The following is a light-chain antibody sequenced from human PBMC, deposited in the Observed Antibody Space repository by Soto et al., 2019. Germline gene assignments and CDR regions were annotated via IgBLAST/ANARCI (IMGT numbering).Light chain of an antibody. CDR2: EVS. J-gene: IGLJ2*01. V-gene: IGLV2-8*01. CDR3: CSYVGSNSLV. Sequence: QSALTQPPSASGSPGQSVTISCTGTSSDVGGYDYVSWYQQHPGKAPKLMIYEVSKRPSGVPGRFSGSKSGNTASLTVTGLQAEDEADYYCCSYVGSNSLVFGGGTKVTVL. CDR1: SSDVGGYDY.